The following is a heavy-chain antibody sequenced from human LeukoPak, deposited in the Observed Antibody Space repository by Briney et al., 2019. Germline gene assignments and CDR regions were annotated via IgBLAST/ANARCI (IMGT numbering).Heavy chain of an antibody. CDR1: GPTSSIFT. D-gene: IGHD3-10*01. J-gene: IGHJ4*02. Sequence: GGCLSPARAASGPTSSIFTMPWVRQPPGRGRDFVLAIIIVGANTYYADYVKDRFTISRDNSKNTLYLQMGSLGTEDTAMYYCARVYYYNSDNYYFDYWGQGTLVTVSS. CDR2: IIIVGANT. CDR3: ARVYYYNSDNYYFDY. V-gene: IGHV3-64*02.